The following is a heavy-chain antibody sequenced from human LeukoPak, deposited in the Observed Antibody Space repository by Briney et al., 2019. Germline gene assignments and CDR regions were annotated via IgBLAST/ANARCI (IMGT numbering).Heavy chain of an antibody. J-gene: IGHJ4*02. V-gene: IGHV4-34*01. Sequence: KPSETLSLTCAVYGGTFSGYYWSWIRQPPGKGLEWIGEINHSGSTNYNPSLKSRVTISVDTSKNQFSRKLSSVTAADTAVYYCARVPHDSSGYNYWGQGTLVTVSS. CDR1: GGTFSGYY. CDR2: INHSGST. D-gene: IGHD3-22*01. CDR3: ARVPHDSSGYNY.